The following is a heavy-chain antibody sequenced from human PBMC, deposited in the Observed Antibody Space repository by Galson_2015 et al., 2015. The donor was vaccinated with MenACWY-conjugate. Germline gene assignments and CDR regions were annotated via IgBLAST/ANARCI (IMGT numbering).Heavy chain of an antibody. D-gene: IGHD1-7*01. V-gene: IGHV3-23*01. CDR2: ISGSGGRT. CDR1: GFTFSSYA. CDR3: AKDRLADAGTIDY. J-gene: IGHJ4*02. Sequence: SLRLSCEASGFTFSSYAMRWVRQAPGKGLEWVSAISGSGGRTYYADSVKGRFTISRDNSKNTLYLQMNSLRAEDTAVYYCAKDRLADAGTIDYWGQGTLVTVSS.